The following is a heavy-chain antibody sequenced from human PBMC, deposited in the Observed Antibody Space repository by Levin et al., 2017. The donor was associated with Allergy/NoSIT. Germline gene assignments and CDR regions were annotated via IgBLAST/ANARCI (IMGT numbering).Heavy chain of an antibody. Sequence: GGSLRLSCAASGFTFSSYGMHWVRQAPGKGLEWVAVISYDVSNKYYADSVKGRFTISRDNSKNTLYLQMNSLRAEDTAVYYCAKDYSTIVRGVITSFDYWGQGTLVTVSS. CDR3: AKDYSTIVRGVITSFDY. V-gene: IGHV3-30*18. CDR2: ISYDVSNK. CDR1: GFTFSSYG. D-gene: IGHD3-10*01. J-gene: IGHJ4*02.